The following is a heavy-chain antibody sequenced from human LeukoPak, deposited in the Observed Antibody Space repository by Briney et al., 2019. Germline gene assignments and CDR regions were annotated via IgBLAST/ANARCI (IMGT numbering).Heavy chain of an antibody. CDR1: GFTFSSYA. CDR2: ISGSGGST. V-gene: IGHV3-23*01. CDR3: AKDIAARPDFWFDP. Sequence: GGSLRLSCAASGFTFSSYAMSWVRQAPGKGLEWVSAISGSGGSTYYADSVKGRFTISRDNSKSTLYLQMNSLRAEDTAVYYCAKDIAARPDFWFDPWGQGTLVTVSS. J-gene: IGHJ5*02. D-gene: IGHD6-6*01.